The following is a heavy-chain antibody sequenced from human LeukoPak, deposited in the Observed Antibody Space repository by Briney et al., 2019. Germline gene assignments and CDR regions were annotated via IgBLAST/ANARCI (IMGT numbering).Heavy chain of an antibody. D-gene: IGHD3-22*01. Sequence: SETLSLTCTVSGGSISSGSYYWSWIRQPAGKGLEWIGRIYTSGSTNYNPSLKSRVTISVDTSKNQFSLKLSSVTAADSALYYCAREAYYDTSGYREYWGQGTLVTVSS. V-gene: IGHV4-61*02. CDR1: GGSISSGSYY. CDR2: IYTSGST. CDR3: AREAYYDTSGYREY. J-gene: IGHJ4*02.